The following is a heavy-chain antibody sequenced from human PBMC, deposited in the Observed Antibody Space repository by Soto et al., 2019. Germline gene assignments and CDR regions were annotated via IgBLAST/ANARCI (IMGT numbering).Heavy chain of an antibody. CDR3: ARLTIPAAMFYYYYGMDV. CDR1: GGSISSSSYY. Sequence: QLQLQESGPGLVKPSETLSLTCTVSGGSISSSSYYWGWIRQPPGKGLEWIGSIYYSGSTYYNPSLKRRVTISVDTSKNQFSLKLSSVTAADTAVYYCARLTIPAAMFYYYYGMDVWGQGTTVTVSS. J-gene: IGHJ6*02. D-gene: IGHD2-2*01. V-gene: IGHV4-39*01. CDR2: IYYSGST.